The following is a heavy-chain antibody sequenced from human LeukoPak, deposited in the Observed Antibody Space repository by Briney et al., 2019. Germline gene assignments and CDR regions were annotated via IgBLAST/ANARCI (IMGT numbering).Heavy chain of an antibody. J-gene: IGHJ4*02. CDR1: GGTFSSYA. CDR2: IIPIFGTA. CDR3: ARGLDWNYAYFDY. V-gene: IGHV1-69*13. Sequence: SVKVSCKASGGTFSSYAISWVRQAPGQGLEWMGGIIPIFGTANYAQKFQGRVTITADESTSTAYMELSSLRSEDTAVYYRARGLDWNYAYFDYWGQGTLVTVSS. D-gene: IGHD1-7*01.